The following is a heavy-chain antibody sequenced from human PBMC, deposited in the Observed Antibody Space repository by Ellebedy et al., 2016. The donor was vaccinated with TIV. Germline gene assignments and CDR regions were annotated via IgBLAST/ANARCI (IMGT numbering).Heavy chain of an antibody. Sequence: MPSETLSLTCTVSGGSISSYYWSWIRQPPGKGLEWIGYIYYSGSTNYNPSLKSRVTISVDTSKNQFSLKLSSVTAADTAVYYCARAKPAGKVYSSGWYTPLDYWGQGTLVTVSS. J-gene: IGHJ4*02. CDR2: IYYSGST. CDR1: GGSISSYY. CDR3: ARAKPAGKVYSSGWYTPLDY. D-gene: IGHD6-19*01. V-gene: IGHV4-59*12.